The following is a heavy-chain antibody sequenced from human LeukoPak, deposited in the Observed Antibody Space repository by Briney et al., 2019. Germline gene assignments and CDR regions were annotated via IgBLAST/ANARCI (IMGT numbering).Heavy chain of an antibody. Sequence: GGSLSLSCAASGFSFSTTWMHWVRQPPGQGLVWVARITSDGTIISYAESVKGRFTISRDNSKNTLYLQMGSLRVEDMAVYYCARRGLGYGYGNFDYWGQGTLVTVSS. CDR1: GFSFSTTW. CDR2: ITSDGTII. CDR3: ARRGLGYGYGNFDY. J-gene: IGHJ4*02. V-gene: IGHV3-74*03. D-gene: IGHD5-18*01.